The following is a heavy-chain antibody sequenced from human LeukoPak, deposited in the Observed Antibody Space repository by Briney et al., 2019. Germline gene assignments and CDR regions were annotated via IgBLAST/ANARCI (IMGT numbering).Heavy chain of an antibody. CDR2: IYTSGST. CDR1: GGSISSYY. D-gene: IGHD6-19*01. Sequence: SETLSLTCTVSGGSISSYYWSWIRQPAGKGLEWIGRIYTSGSTNYNPSLKSRVTMSVDTSKNQFSLKLSSVTAADTAVYYCARGWGIAVAGTWDAFDIWGQGIMVTVSS. J-gene: IGHJ3*02. CDR3: ARGWGIAVAGTWDAFDI. V-gene: IGHV4-4*07.